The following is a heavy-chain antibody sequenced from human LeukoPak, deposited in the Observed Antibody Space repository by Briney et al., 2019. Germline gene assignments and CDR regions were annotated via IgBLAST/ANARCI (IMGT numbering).Heavy chain of an antibody. Sequence: PGGSLRLSCAASGFTFSGSAMHWVRQASGKGLEWVGRIRSKANSYATAYAASVKGRFTISRDDSKSTAYLQMNSLKTEDTAVYYCLRAPAAYWGQGTLVTVSS. J-gene: IGHJ4*02. CDR3: LRAPAAY. CDR2: IRSKANSYAT. CDR1: GFTFSGSA. D-gene: IGHD4-17*01. V-gene: IGHV3-73*01.